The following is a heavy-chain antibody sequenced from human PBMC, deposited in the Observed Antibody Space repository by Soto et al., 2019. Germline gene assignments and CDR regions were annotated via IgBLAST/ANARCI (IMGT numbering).Heavy chain of an antibody. D-gene: IGHD2-15*01. CDR2: IYYSGST. CDR3: ASAASIVVVVVDTPRIGGYFQH. J-gene: IGHJ1*01. V-gene: IGHV4-31*03. CDR1: GGSISSGGYD. Sequence: QVQLQESGPGLVKPSQTLSLTCTVSGGSISSGGYDWSWIRQHPGKGLEWIGYIYYSGSTYYNPSLKRRVTISVDTSKNQFSLKLSSVTAADTAVYYCASAASIVVVVVDTPRIGGYFQHWVQGTLVTVSS.